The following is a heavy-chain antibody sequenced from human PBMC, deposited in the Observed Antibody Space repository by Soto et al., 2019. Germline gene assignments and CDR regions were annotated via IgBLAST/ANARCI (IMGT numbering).Heavy chain of an antibody. CDR1: GFTFSSYA. CDR3: ARPYYDSNGYYYDY. D-gene: IGHD3-22*01. Sequence: GGSLRLSCAASGFTFSSYAMHWVRQAPGKGLEWVAVISYDGSNKYYADSVKGRFIISRDNSKNTLYLQMNSLRAEDTAVYYCARPYYDSNGYYYDYWSQGTLVTVSS. CDR2: ISYDGSNK. V-gene: IGHV3-30-3*01. J-gene: IGHJ4*02.